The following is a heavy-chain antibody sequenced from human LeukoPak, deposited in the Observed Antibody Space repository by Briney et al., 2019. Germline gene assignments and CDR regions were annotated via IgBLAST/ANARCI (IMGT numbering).Heavy chain of an antibody. D-gene: IGHD4-17*01. CDR2: IRYDVSKT. CDR3: ARGRMTTVTTLGRRTSPLGDAFDI. V-gene: IGHV3-30*02. CDR1: GFTFSTYA. Sequence: GGSLRLSCAASGFTFSTYAMHWVRQAPGKGLEWVTFIRYDVSKTYYADSVKGRFTISRDNSKNTLYLQMNSLRGEDTAVYYCARGRMTTVTTLGRRTSPLGDAFDIWGQGTMVTVSS. J-gene: IGHJ3*02.